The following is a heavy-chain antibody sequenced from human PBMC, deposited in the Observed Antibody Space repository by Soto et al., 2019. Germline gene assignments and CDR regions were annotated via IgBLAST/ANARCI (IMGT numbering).Heavy chain of an antibody. CDR2: ITGSGGST. D-gene: IGHD6-6*01. V-gene: IGHV3-23*01. CDR1: GFTFSGFA. Sequence: EVQLLESGGGLAQPGGSLRLSCTASGFTFSGFAMSWVRQAPGKGLELVSAITGSGGSTYHADSVKGRFSISRDNSKNSLDLEMNNLRADDTAIYYCAKGSSSSRPYSFDSWGRGTLATVSS. CDR3: AKGSSSSRPYSFDS. J-gene: IGHJ4*02.